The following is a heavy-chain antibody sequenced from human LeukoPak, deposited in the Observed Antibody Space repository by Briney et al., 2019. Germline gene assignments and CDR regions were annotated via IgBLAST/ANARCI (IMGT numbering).Heavy chain of an antibody. CDR1: GLTFRNAW. Sequence: GSLRLSCAASGLTFRNAWMNRVRQAPGKGLEWVGRIKSKTDGGTTDYAAPVKGRFTISRDDSKNTLYLQMNSLKTEDTAVYYCTTDEDYYDSSTNFDYWGQGTLVTVSS. V-gene: IGHV3-15*07. D-gene: IGHD3-22*01. J-gene: IGHJ4*02. CDR2: IKSKTDGGTT. CDR3: TTDEDYYDSSTNFDY.